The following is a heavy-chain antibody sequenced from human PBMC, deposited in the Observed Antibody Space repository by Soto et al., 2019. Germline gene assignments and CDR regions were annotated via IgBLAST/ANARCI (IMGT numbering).Heavy chain of an antibody. Sequence: ASVKVSCKASGYTCTNYGISWVPPAPIQGLEWMVCLSTFNANTHYARKFQGRVIMTADTSTSTAYMDLTSLRSDDTAVYYCARDYYYDTTGPPDCWGQGALVTGSS. J-gene: IGHJ4*02. CDR2: LSTFNANT. CDR3: ARDYYYDTTGPPDC. CDR1: GYTCTNYG. D-gene: IGHD3-22*01. V-gene: IGHV1-18*01.